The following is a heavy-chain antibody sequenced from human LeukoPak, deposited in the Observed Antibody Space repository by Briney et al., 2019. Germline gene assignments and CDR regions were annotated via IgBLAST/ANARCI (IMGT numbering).Heavy chain of an antibody. Sequence: SETLSLTCTVSGGSISTYYWSWIRQPPGKGLEWIGYISYSGSTDYNSSLKSRVTMSVDTSINQFSLKLSSVTAADTAVYYCARVPRDYYGSGSYYRLGWFDPWGQGTLVTVSS. CDR2: ISYSGST. J-gene: IGHJ5*02. V-gene: IGHV4-59*12. D-gene: IGHD3-10*01. CDR3: ARVPRDYYGSGSYYRLGWFDP. CDR1: GGSISTYY.